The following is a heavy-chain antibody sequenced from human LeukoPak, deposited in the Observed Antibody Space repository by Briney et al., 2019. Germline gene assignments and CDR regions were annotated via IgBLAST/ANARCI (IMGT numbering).Heavy chain of an antibody. V-gene: IGHV3-53*01. Sequence: PGGSLRLSCAASAFTVSSNYISWLRQAPGKGLEGVSIIYSGGSTYYADCVKGRFTISKDNSKNTVYLQMNSLRAEDTAVYYCGRTTAGSGNWFDLWGQGTLVTVST. CDR3: GRTTAGSGNWFDL. CDR1: AFTVSSNY. D-gene: IGHD6-13*01. CDR2: IYSGGST. J-gene: IGHJ5*02.